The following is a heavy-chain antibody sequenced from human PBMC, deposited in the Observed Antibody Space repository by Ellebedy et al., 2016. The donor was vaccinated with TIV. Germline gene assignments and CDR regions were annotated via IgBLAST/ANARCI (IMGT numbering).Heavy chain of an antibody. Sequence: GESLKISXAASGFTFSSYAMSWVRQAPGKGLEWVSAISGSGGSTYYADSVKGRFTISRDNSKNTLYLQMNSLRAEDTAVYYCAKDPTTTVVTPGPFDYWGQGTLVTVSS. D-gene: IGHD4-23*01. CDR3: AKDPTTTVVTPGPFDY. CDR1: GFTFSSYA. J-gene: IGHJ4*02. CDR2: ISGSGGST. V-gene: IGHV3-23*01.